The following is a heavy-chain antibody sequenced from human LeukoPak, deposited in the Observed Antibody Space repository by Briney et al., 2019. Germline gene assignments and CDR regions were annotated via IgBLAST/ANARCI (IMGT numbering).Heavy chain of an antibody. CDR1: GGSISSYY. CDR2: IYYSGST. J-gene: IGHJ3*02. CDR3: ARTKIGAFDI. Sequence: SETLSLTCSVSGGSISSYYWSWIRQPPGKGLEWIGYIYYSGSTNYNPSLKSRVTISVDTSKNQFSLKLSSVTAADTAVYYCARTKIGAFDIWGQGTMVTVSS. V-gene: IGHV4-59*01. D-gene: IGHD3-10*01.